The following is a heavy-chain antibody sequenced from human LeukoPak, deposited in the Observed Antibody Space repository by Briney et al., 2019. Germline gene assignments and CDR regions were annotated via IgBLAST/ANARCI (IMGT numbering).Heavy chain of an antibody. CDR1: GFTFSSYA. J-gene: IGHJ3*02. D-gene: IGHD6-13*01. V-gene: IGHV3-23*01. CDR3: AKDLAAAGWAGHNAFDI. CDR2: ISGSGGST. Sequence: GGSLRLSCAASGFTFSSYAMSWVRQAPGKGLEWVSAISGSGGSTYYADSVKGRFTISRDNSKNTLYLQMNSLRAEGTAVYYRAKDLAAAGWAGHNAFDIWGQGTMVTVSS.